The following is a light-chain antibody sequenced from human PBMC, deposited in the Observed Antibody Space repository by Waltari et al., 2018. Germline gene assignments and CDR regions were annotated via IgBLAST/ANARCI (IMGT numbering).Light chain of an antibody. CDR1: TTDVIVYDY. CDR3: YSYTSSSTLV. CDR2: DVS. J-gene: IGLJ2*01. Sequence: QSALTQPASVSGSPGQSVTIPCTGSTTDVIVYDYVSWYQQLPGKAPKLLIYDVSKRPSGVSNRFSGSKSGNTASLTISGLQAEDEADYYCYSYTSSSTLVFGGGTKLTVL. V-gene: IGLV2-14*01.